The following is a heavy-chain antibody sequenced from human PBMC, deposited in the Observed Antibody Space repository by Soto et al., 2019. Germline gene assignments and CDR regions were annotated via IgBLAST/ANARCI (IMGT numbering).Heavy chain of an antibody. CDR1: GFTFSSYG. Sequence: QVQLVESGGGVVQPGRSLRLSCAAPGFTFSSYGMHWVRQAPGKGLEWVAVIWYDGSNKYYADSVKGRFTISRDNSKNTLYLQMNSLRAEDTAVYYCARERVLWFGESLGYWGQGTLVTVSS. V-gene: IGHV3-33*01. CDR3: ARERVLWFGESLGY. J-gene: IGHJ4*02. CDR2: IWYDGSNK. D-gene: IGHD3-10*01.